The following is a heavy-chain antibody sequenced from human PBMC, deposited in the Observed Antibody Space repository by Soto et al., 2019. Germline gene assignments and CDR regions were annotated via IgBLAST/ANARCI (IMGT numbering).Heavy chain of an antibody. V-gene: IGHV3-48*03. CDR3: ARDREYSDYGAGNDGLDI. Sequence: PGGSLRLSCTASGFTFSSYEMNWVRQAPVKGLEWVSYISSRSSTIYYADSMKGRFTISRDNARKSLYLQMNSLRAEDTAVYYCARDREYSDYGAGNDGLDIWGQGTMVTVSS. CDR2: ISSRSSTI. J-gene: IGHJ3*02. CDR1: GFTFSSYE. D-gene: IGHD5-12*01.